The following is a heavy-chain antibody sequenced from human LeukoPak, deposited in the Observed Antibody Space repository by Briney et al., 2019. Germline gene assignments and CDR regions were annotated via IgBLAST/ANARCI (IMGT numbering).Heavy chain of an antibody. D-gene: IGHD3-3*01. CDR2: INPSGGST. CDR1: GYTFTSYY. Sequence: ASVKVSCKASGYTFTSYYMHWVRQAPGQGLEWMGIINPSGGSTSYAQKFQGRVTMTRDTSTSTVYMELSSLRSEATAVYYCARTRITIFGVVTEADYWGQGTLVTVSS. V-gene: IGHV1-46*01. J-gene: IGHJ4*02. CDR3: ARTRITIFGVVTEADY.